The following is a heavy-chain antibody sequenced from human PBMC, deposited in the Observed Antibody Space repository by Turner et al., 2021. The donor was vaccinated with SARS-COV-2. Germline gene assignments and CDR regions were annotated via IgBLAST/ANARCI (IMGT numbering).Heavy chain of an antibody. Sequence: QVPLVESGGGVVQPGRSLRLSCAASGFTFSSYGMHWVRQAPGKGQEWVAVISYDGRNRSYADSVRGRFTISRDNSKNTLYEQMNSLRAEDTAVYYCANLLSIEPDVWGSYRVANAFDIWGQGTMVTVSS. D-gene: IGHD3-16*02. J-gene: IGHJ3*02. CDR2: ISYDGRNR. CDR1: GFTFSSYG. V-gene: IGHV3-30*18. CDR3: ANLLSIEPDVWGSYRVANAFDI.